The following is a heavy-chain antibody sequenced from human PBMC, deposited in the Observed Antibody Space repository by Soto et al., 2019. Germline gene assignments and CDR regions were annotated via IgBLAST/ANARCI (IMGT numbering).Heavy chain of an antibody. Sequence: GSLRLSCAASGFTFSSYGMHWVRQAPGKGLEWVAVISYDGSNKYYADSVKGRFTISRDNSKNTLYLQMNSLRAEDTAVYYCAKGLGWDTQHLLDYWGQGTLVTVSS. D-gene: IGHD5-18*01. V-gene: IGHV3-30*18. CDR2: ISYDGSNK. CDR3: AKGLGWDTQHLLDY. J-gene: IGHJ4*02. CDR1: GFTFSSYG.